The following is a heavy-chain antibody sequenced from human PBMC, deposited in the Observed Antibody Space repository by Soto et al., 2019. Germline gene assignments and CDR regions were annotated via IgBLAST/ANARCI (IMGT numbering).Heavy chain of an antibody. Sequence: QVQLVQSGAEVKKPGASVKVSCKASGYTFTTHGISWVRQAPGQGLEWMGWVSGDNGPTNYAQSLQGTVTMTTDTSTNTAYMELRSLRSDDTAVYYCARDLGYCRSGTCYREWFDPWGQGTLVTVSS. CDR1: GYTFTTHG. CDR2: VSGDNGPT. J-gene: IGHJ5*02. V-gene: IGHV1-18*01. D-gene: IGHD2-15*01. CDR3: ARDLGYCRSGTCYREWFDP.